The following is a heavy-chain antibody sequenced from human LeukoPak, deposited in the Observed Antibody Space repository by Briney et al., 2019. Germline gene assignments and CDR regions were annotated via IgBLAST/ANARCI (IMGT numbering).Heavy chain of an antibody. CDR1: GYTFTGHY. CDR3: ARSLDSSSWYAY. J-gene: IGHJ4*02. D-gene: IGHD6-13*01. CDR2: IHPNTGGT. V-gene: IGHV1-2*02. Sequence: ASVKVSCKASGYTFTGHYIHWVRQAPGQGLEWMGWIHPNTGGTKYAQKFQGRVTMTRDTSISTAYMELSRLRSDDTAVYYCARSLDSSSWYAYWGQGTLVTVSS.